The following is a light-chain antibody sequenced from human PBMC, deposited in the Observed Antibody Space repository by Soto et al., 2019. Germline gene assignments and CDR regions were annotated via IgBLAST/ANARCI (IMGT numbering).Light chain of an antibody. CDR1: SSNVGGNT. CDR3: SSWDDILNVYV. J-gene: IGLJ1*01. CDR2: SSS. V-gene: IGLV1-44*01. Sequence: QSVLNQPPSTSGTPGQRVTISCTGSSSNVGGNTVTWYQQLPGAAPKLLIFSSSLRPSGIPDRFSGSKSGTSASLAISGLQSEDEADYYCSSWDDILNVYVFGTGTNVT.